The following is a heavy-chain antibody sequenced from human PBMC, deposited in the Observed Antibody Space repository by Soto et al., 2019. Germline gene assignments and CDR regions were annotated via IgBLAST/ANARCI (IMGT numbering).Heavy chain of an antibody. CDR3: ARWGYDSSGSYYGMDV. V-gene: IGHV1-2*04. D-gene: IGHD3-22*01. CDR1: GYTFTGYY. CDR2: INPNSGGT. J-gene: IGHJ6*02. Sequence: QVPLVQSGAEVKKPGASVKVSCKASGYTFTGYYMHWVRQAPGQGLEWMGWINPNSGGTNYAQKFQGWVTMTRDTSISTAYMELSRLRSDDTAVYYCARWGYDSSGSYYGMDVWGQGTTVTVSS.